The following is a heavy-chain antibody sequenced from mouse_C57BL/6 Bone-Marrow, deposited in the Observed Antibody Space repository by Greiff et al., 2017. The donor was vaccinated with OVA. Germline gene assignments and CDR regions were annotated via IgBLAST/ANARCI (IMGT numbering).Heavy chain of an antibody. V-gene: IGHV1-4*01. D-gene: IGHD1-1*01. CDR2: INPSSGYT. J-gene: IGHJ2*01. Sequence: QVHVKQSGAEPARPGASVKMSCKASGYTFTSYTMHWVKQRPGKGLEWIGYINPSSGYTKYNQKFKDKATLTADKSSSTAYMQLRSLTSEDSAVYYCARGAAVEGDYWGQGTTLTVSS. CDR1: GYTFTSYT. CDR3: ARGAAVEGDY.